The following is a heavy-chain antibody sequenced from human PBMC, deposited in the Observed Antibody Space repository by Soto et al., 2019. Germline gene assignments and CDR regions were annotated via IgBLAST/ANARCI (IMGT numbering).Heavy chain of an antibody. V-gene: IGHV1-46*01. D-gene: IGHD2-15*01. CDR3: ARGAQLLLSPWYFDL. CDR2: INPSGGST. Sequence: GASVKVSCKASGYTFTSYYMHWVRQAPGQGLEWMGIINPSGGSTSYAQKFQGRVTMTRDTSTSTVYMELNSLKTEDTAVYYCARGAQLLLSPWYFDLWGRGTLVTVSS. J-gene: IGHJ2*01. CDR1: GYTFTSYY.